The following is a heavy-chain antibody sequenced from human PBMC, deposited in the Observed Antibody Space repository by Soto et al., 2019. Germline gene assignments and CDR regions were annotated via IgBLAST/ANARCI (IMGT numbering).Heavy chain of an antibody. J-gene: IGHJ4*02. V-gene: IGHV3-21*01. CDR1: GFTFSSYS. D-gene: IGHD5-18*01. CDR3: ARDRQGAAMVNSFIDY. Sequence: GGSLRLSCAASGFTFSSYSMNWVRQAPGKGLEWVSSISSSSSYTYYADSVKGRFTISRDNAKNSLYLQMNSLRAEDTAVYYCARDRQGAAMVNSFIDYWGQGTLVTVSS. CDR2: ISSSSSYT.